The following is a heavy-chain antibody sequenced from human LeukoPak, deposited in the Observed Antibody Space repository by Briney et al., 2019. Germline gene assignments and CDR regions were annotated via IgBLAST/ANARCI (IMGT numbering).Heavy chain of an antibody. Sequence: SETLSLTCTVSGGSISSSSYYWGWIRQPPGKGLEWIGSIYYSGSTYYNPSLKSRVTISVDTSKNQFSLKLSSVTAADTAVYYCARDSGYSSGWYDNWGQGTLVTVSS. J-gene: IGHJ5*02. CDR3: ARDSGYSSGWYDN. D-gene: IGHD6-25*01. V-gene: IGHV4-39*07. CDR2: IYYSGST. CDR1: GGSISSSSYY.